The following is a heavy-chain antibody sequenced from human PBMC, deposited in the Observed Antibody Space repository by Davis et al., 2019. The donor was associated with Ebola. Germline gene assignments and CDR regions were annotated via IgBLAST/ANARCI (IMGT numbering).Heavy chain of an antibody. V-gene: IGHV4-39*01. Sequence: MPSETLSLTCTVSGRSITTSSYYWGWIRQPPGKGLEWIGSIYYSGSTTYNPSLKTRVTISVDKSKNQFSLKLGSVTAADTAVYYCAGHVYSGSSETDYWGQGTLVTVSS. CDR2: IYYSGST. CDR1: GRSITTSSYY. D-gene: IGHD1-26*01. CDR3: AGHVYSGSSETDY. J-gene: IGHJ4*02.